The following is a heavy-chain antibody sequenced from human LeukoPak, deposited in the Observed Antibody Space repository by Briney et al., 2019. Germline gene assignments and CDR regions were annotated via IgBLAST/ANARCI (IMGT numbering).Heavy chain of an antibody. Sequence: PGGSLRLSCAASGFTFSSYWMHWVRQAPGKGLVWVSRINSDGSSTSYADSVKGRFTISRDNAKNTLYLQMNSLRAEDTAVYYCAKVPGNYYDSSGDDYFDYWGQGTLVTVSS. J-gene: IGHJ4*02. CDR2: INSDGSST. CDR1: GFTFSSYW. V-gene: IGHV3-74*01. D-gene: IGHD3-22*01. CDR3: AKVPGNYYDSSGDDYFDY.